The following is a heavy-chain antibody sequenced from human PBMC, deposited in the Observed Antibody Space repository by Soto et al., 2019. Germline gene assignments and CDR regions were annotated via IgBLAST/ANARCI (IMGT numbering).Heavy chain of an antibody. CDR1: GGSFSGYY. V-gene: IGHV4-34*01. D-gene: IGHD4-17*01. CDR3: ARGNYGDLYYYYYYMDV. CDR2: INHSGST. J-gene: IGHJ6*03. Sequence: PSETLSLTCAVYGGSFSGYYWSWIRQPPGKGLEWIGEINHSGSTNYNPSLKSRVTISVDTSKNQFSLKLSSVTAADTAVYYCARGNYGDLYYYYYYMDVWGKGTTVT.